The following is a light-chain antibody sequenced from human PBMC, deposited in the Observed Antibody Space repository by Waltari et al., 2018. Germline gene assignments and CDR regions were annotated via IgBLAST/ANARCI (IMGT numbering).Light chain of an antibody. CDR2: DVS. CDR1: SSDVGGYKY. CDR3: SSYTSSSVV. J-gene: IGLJ2*01. Sequence: QSALTQPASVSGSPGPSITISCTGTSSDVGGYKYVSWYQQHPGNAPKLMIYDVSNRPSGVSNRFSGSKSGNTASLTISGLQAEDEADYYCSSYTSSSVVFGGGTKLTVL. V-gene: IGLV2-14*01.